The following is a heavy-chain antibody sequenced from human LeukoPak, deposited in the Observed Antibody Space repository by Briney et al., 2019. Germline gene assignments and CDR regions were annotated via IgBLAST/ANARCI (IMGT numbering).Heavy chain of an antibody. J-gene: IGHJ4*02. Sequence: ASVKVSCKASGYTFTLYYIHWVRQAPGQGLEWMGMINPGGGSTNYAQKFQGGVTITRDTSTSTVYMELSSLRSEDTAVYYCARGGDYYDSSGPLHWGQGTLVTVSS. D-gene: IGHD3-22*01. V-gene: IGHV1-46*01. CDR1: GYTFTLYY. CDR2: INPGGGST. CDR3: ARGGDYYDSSGPLH.